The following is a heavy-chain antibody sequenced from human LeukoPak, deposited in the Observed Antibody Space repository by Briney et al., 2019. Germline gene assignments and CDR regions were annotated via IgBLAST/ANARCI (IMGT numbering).Heavy chain of an antibody. J-gene: IGHJ4*02. CDR1: GFXFSSYD. D-gene: IGHD3-10*01. CDR2: IKQDGSEK. CDR3: AREGMVRGVILYYFDY. V-gene: IGHV3-7*04. Sequence: GGSLRLSCAASGFXFSSYDISWVRQAPGKGLEWVANIKQDGSEKYYVDSVKGRFTISRDNAKNSLYLQMNSLRAEDTAVYYCAREGMVRGVILYYFDYWGQGTLVTVSS.